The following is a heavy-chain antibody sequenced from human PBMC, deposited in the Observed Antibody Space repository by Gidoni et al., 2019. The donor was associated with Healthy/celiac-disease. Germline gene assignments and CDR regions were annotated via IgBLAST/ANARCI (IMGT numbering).Heavy chain of an antibody. CDR1: GYSISSGYS. Sequence: VQLQESGPGLVKPSETLSFTCAVSGYSISSGYSWGWIRQPPGKGLEWIGSIYHSGSTYYSPSLKSRVTISVDTSKNQFSLKLSSVTAADTAVYYCARLNSGSYYFDYWGQGTLVTVSS. V-gene: IGHV4-38-2*01. D-gene: IGHD1-26*01. CDR2: IYHSGST. J-gene: IGHJ4*02. CDR3: ARLNSGSYYFDY.